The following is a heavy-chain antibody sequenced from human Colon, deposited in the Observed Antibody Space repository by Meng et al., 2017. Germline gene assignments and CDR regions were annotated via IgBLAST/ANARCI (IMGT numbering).Heavy chain of an antibody. CDR3: ARGFYGSGSSYYFDY. CDR2: IWYDGSNK. D-gene: IGHD3-10*01. Sequence: GESLKTPCAASGFIFSSYGMHWVRQAPGKGLEWVAVIWYDGSNKYYADSVKGRFTISRDNSKNTLYLQMNSLRAEDTAVYYCARGFYGSGSSYYFDYWGQGTLVTVSS. V-gene: IGHV3-33*01. J-gene: IGHJ4*02. CDR1: GFIFSSYG.